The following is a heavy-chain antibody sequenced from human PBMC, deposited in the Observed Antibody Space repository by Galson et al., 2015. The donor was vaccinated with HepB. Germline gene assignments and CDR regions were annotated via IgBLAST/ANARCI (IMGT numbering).Heavy chain of an antibody. CDR3: ARATHAFDI. CDR1: GFTFSSYA. V-gene: IGHV3-30*04. Sequence: SLRLSCAASGFTFSSYAMHWVRQAPGKGLEWVAVISYDGSNKYYADSVKGRFTISRDNSKNTLYLQMNSLRAEDTAVYYCARATHAFDIWGQGKMVTVSS. CDR2: ISYDGSNK. J-gene: IGHJ3*02.